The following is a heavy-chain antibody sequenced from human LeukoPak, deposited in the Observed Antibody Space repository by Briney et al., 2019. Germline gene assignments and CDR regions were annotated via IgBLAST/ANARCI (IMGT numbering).Heavy chain of an antibody. D-gene: IGHD6-6*01. J-gene: IGHJ4*02. Sequence: GGSLRLSCAASGFTFSSYSMNWVRQAPGKGLEWVSSISSSSSYIYYADSVKGRFTISRDNAKNSLYLQMNSLRAEDTAVYYCARDLNLESIAARGVNYWGQGTLVTVSS. CDR2: ISSSSSYI. CDR1: GFTFSSYS. V-gene: IGHV3-21*01. CDR3: ARDLNLESIAARGVNY.